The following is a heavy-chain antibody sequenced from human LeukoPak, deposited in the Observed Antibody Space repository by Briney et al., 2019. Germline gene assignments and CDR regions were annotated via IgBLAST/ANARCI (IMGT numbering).Heavy chain of an antibody. CDR2: INPNSGGT. CDR1: GYTFTGYY. CDR3: ARDPSTGGFGYDSSGYFH. D-gene: IGHD3-22*01. J-gene: IGHJ4*02. Sequence: ASVKVSCKASGYTFTGYYMHWVRQAPGQGLEWMGWINPNSGGTNYAQKFQGRVTMTRDTSISTAYMELSRLRSDDTAVYYCARDPSTGGFGYDSSGYFHWGQGTLVTVSS. V-gene: IGHV1-2*02.